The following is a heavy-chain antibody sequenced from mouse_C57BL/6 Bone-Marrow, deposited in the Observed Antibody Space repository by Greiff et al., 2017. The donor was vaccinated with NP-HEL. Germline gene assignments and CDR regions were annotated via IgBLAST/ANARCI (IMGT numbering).Heavy chain of an antibody. CDR3: ARRYRGLYYYAMDY. CDR2: ISSGSSNI. Sequence: EVHLVESGGGLVKPGGSLKLSCAASGFTFSDSGMHWVRQAPEKGLEWVAYISSGSSNIYYADTVKGRFTISRDNAKNTLFLQMTRLRSEDTAMYYCARRYRGLYYYAMDYWGQGTSVTVSS. V-gene: IGHV5-17*01. J-gene: IGHJ4*01. CDR1: GFTFSDSG. D-gene: IGHD2-12*01.